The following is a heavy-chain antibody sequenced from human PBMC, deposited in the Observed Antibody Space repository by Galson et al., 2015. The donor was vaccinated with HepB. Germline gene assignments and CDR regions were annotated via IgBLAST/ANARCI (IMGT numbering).Heavy chain of an antibody. D-gene: IGHD6-13*01. V-gene: IGHV1-18*01. Sequence: SVKVSCKASGYTFTSYGISWVRQAPGQGLEWMGWISAYNGNTNYAQKLQGRVTMTTDTSTSTAYMELRRLRSDDTAVYYCASDRGYSSSWFDAFDIWGQGTMVTVSS. CDR3: ASDRGYSSSWFDAFDI. J-gene: IGHJ3*02. CDR1: GYTFTSYG. CDR2: ISAYNGNT.